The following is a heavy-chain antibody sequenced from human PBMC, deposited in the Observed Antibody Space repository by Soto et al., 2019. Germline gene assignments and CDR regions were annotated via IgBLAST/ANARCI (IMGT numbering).Heavy chain of an antibody. CDR3: ARGTTVETGSY. V-gene: IGHV4-59*01. J-gene: IGHJ4*02. Sequence: SETLSLTCTVSGGSISNYYWSWIRQVPGKGLEWIGYIYSSGSTHYNPSLQSRVTISADTSKNQVSLKVNSVTAADTAVYYCARGTTVETGSYWGQGTLVTVSS. D-gene: IGHD4-17*01. CDR2: IYSSGST. CDR1: GGSISNYY.